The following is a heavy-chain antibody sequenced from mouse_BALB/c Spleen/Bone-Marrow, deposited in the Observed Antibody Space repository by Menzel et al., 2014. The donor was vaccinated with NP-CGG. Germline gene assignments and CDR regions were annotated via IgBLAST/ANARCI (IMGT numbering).Heavy chain of an antibody. V-gene: IGHV1S56*01. CDR1: GYTFTSYY. Sequence: QVQLKQSGPELVKPGASVRISCKASGYTFTSYYIHWVKQRPGQGLEWIGWIYPGNVNTKYNEKFKGKATLTVDKSYSTAYMQLSSLTSEDSAVYFCARECYYVFAYWGPGTLLTVSA. CDR3: ARECYYVFAY. D-gene: IGHD1-1*01. J-gene: IGHJ3*01. CDR2: IYPGNVNT.